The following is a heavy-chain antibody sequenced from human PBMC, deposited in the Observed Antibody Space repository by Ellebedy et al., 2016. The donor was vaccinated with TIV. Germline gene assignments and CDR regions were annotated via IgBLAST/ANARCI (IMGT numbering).Heavy chain of an antibody. J-gene: IGHJ4*02. Sequence: PGGSLRLSCGVSGFIFSRNWMSWVRQAPGKGLEWVANIKQDGSDKKYVDSVKGRFTISRDNAKNSLYLQMNSLRAEDTAVYYCARTDSSSSGYFDYWGQGTLVTVSS. D-gene: IGHD6-6*01. CDR2: IKQDGSDK. CDR3: ARTDSSSSGYFDY. CDR1: GFIFSRNW. V-gene: IGHV3-7*03.